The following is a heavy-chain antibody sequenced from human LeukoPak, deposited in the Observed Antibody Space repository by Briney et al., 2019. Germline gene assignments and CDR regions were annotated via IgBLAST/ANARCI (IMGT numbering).Heavy chain of an antibody. Sequence: GGSLRLSCAASGFTFSSYGMHWVRQAPGRGLEWVAVIWYDGSNKYYADSVKGRFTISRDNAKNSLYLQMNSLRAEDTAVYYCARGPHDYWGQGTLVTVSS. CDR2: IWYDGSNK. J-gene: IGHJ4*02. V-gene: IGHV3-33*01. CDR1: GFTFSSYG. CDR3: ARGPHDY.